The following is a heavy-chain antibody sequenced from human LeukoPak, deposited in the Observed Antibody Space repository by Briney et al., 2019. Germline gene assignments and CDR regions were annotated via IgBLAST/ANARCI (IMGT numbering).Heavy chain of an antibody. D-gene: IGHD2-2*01. V-gene: IGHV3-11*01. Sequence: PGGSLRLSCAASGFTFSDYYMSWLRQAPGKRLEWVSYISSSGSTIYYADSVKGRFTISRDNAKNSLYLQMNSLRAEDTAVYYCARDTYCSSTSCYPTPSYYYGMDVWGQGTTVTVSS. CDR1: GFTFSDYY. CDR2: ISSSGSTI. CDR3: ARDTYCSSTSCYPTPSYYYGMDV. J-gene: IGHJ6*02.